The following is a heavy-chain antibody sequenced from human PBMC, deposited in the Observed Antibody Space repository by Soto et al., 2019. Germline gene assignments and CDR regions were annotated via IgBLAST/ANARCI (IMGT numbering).Heavy chain of an antibody. J-gene: IGHJ4*02. V-gene: IGHV1-46*01. CDR1: GYTFTSYY. Sequence: ASVKVSCKASGYTFTSYYMHWVRQAPGQGLEWMGIINPSGGSTSYAQKFQGRVTMARDTSTSTVYMELSSPRSEDTAVYYCARDGGLGLLAVAGNFDYWGQGTLVTVSS. CDR2: INPSGGST. D-gene: IGHD6-19*01. CDR3: ARDGGLGLLAVAGNFDY.